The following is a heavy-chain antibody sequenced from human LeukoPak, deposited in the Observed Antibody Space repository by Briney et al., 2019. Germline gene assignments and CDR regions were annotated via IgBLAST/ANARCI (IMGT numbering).Heavy chain of an antibody. Sequence: GGFLRLSCEASGFTFGSFAMSWVRQAPGKGLEWLSGISASGHYIYYADSVKGRFTISRDNPKNTLYIEMNSLRAEDTAVYYCARDGSWGDYQFYFYMDVWGKGTTVTVSS. CDR2: ISASGHYI. CDR1: GFTFGSFA. D-gene: IGHD2-2*01. CDR3: ARDGSWGDYQFYFYMDV. V-gene: IGHV3-23*01. J-gene: IGHJ6*03.